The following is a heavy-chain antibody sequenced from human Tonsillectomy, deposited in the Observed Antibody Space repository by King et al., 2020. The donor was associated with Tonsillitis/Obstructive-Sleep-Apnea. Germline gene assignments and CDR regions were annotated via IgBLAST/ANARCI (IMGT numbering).Heavy chain of an antibody. D-gene: IGHD3-22*01. Sequence: VQLVESGGGLVQPGGSLRLSCAASGFTFSSYWMSWVRQAPGKGLEWVANIKEDGSEKYYVDSVKGRFIISRDNVKNSLYLQMNSLRAEDTAVYYCARVLDYFDSSGYRAFDIWGQGTMVTVSS. J-gene: IGHJ3*02. CDR2: IKEDGSEK. CDR3: ARVLDYFDSSGYRAFDI. CDR1: GFTFSSYW. V-gene: IGHV3-7*03.